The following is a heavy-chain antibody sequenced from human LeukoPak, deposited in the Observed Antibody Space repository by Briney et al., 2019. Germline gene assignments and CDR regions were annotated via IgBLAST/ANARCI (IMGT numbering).Heavy chain of an antibody. CDR1: GFMITNS. D-gene: IGHD3-22*01. V-gene: IGHV3-21*01. CDR2: INSRSISI. CDR3: ARDSSGIEDAFDV. Sequence: GGSLRLSCAGSGFMITNSMIWVRQAPGKGLEWVSSINSRSISIYYADSMKGRFTISRDNAKKSLSLQMNSLRAEDTAVYYCARDSSGIEDAFDVWGQGTMVTVSS. J-gene: IGHJ3*01.